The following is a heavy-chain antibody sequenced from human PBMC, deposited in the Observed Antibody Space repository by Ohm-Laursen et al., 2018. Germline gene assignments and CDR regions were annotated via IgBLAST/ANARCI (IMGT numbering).Heavy chain of an antibody. J-gene: IGHJ3*01. CDR2: INPNSGGT. CDR3: ARAQSGTTTWFVDF. D-gene: IGHD1-26*01. CDR1: GYTFTGYY. V-gene: IGHV1-2*02. Sequence: SVKVSCKASGYTFTGYYMHWVRQAPGQGLEWMGWINPNSGGTNYAQKFQGRVTMARDTSTSTVYMELSSLRFEDSAVYFCARAQSGTTTWFVDFWGQGTKVTVSS.